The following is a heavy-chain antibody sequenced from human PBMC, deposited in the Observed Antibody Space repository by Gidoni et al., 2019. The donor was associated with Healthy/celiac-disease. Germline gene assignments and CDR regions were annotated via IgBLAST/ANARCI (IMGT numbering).Heavy chain of an antibody. J-gene: IGHJ4*02. CDR2: IYYSGST. D-gene: IGHD4-17*01. Sequence: SGGSISSSSYYWGWIRQPPGKGLEWIGSIYYSGSTYYNPSLKSRVTISVDTSKNQFSLKLSSVTAADPAVYYCASSTRVTRGFDYWGQGTLVTVSS. CDR1: GGSISSSSYY. CDR3: ASSTRVTRGFDY. V-gene: IGHV4-39*01.